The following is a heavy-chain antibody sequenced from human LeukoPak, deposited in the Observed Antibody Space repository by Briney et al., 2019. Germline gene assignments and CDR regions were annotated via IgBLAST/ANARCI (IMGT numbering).Heavy chain of an antibody. CDR2: IWSDGSDK. CDR1: GFTFSSYA. CDR3: ARHHYYFDH. J-gene: IGHJ4*02. V-gene: IGHV3-33*08. Sequence: PGGSLRLSCAASGFTFSSYAMSWVRQAPGKGLEWVAVIWSDGSDKYYADSVKGRFTISRDNSKNTLYLQMNSLRADDTALYYCARHHYYFDHWGQGTLVTVSS.